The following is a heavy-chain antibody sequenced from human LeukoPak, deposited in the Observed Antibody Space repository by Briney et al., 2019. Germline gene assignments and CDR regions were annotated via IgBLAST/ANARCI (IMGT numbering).Heavy chain of an antibody. CDR1: GGSFSGYY. J-gene: IGHJ5*02. CDR2: INHSGST. D-gene: IGHD3-3*01. Sequence: PSETLSLTCAVYGGSFSGYYWSWIRQPPGKGLEWIGEINHSGSTNYNPSLKSRVTISVDTSKNQFSLKLNSVTAADTAVYYCARGPLRSGYYRPNWFDPWGQGTLVTVSS. CDR3: ARGPLRSGYYRPNWFDP. V-gene: IGHV4-34*01.